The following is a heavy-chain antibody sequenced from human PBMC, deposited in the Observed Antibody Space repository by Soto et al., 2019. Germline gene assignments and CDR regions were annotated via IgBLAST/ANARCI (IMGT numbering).Heavy chain of an antibody. CDR3: ARDRADTEPYYYYGMDV. J-gene: IGHJ6*02. Sequence: EVQLVESGGGLVQPGGSLRLSCAASGFTVSSNYMSWVRQAPGKGLEWVSVIYSGGSTYYADSVKGRFTISRHNSKNTLYLQMNGLRAEDTAVYYCARDRADTEPYYYYGMDVWGQGTTVTVSS. D-gene: IGHD5-18*01. CDR1: GFTVSSNY. CDR2: IYSGGST. V-gene: IGHV3-53*04.